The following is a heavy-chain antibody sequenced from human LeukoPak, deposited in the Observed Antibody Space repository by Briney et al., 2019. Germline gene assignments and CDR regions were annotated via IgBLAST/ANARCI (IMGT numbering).Heavy chain of an antibody. CDR3: ARGGTYYGSEGQIDY. D-gene: IGHD3-10*01. CDR2: ISSSSSTI. CDR1: GFTFSSYN. V-gene: IGHV3-48*01. J-gene: IGHJ4*02. Sequence: GGSLRLSCAASGFTFSSYNMNWVRQAPGKGLEWVSYISSSSSTIYYADSVKGRFTISRDNAKNSLYLQMNSLRAEDTAVYYCARGGTYYGSEGQIDYWGQGTLVTVSS.